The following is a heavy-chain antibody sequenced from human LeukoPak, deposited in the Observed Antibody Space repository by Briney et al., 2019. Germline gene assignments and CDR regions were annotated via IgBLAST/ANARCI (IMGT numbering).Heavy chain of an antibody. V-gene: IGHV3-48*03. CDR1: GFTFSYYE. Sequence: GGSLRLSCAASGFTFSYYEMNWVRQAPGKGLEWVSYVSSSGGAVTYADSVKGRFTVSRDNAKNSLYLQMNSLRAGDTALYYCARVDSNIAARRIGFDYWGQGTLVTVSS. CDR3: ARVDSNIAARRIGFDY. CDR2: VSSSGGAV. J-gene: IGHJ4*02. D-gene: IGHD6-6*01.